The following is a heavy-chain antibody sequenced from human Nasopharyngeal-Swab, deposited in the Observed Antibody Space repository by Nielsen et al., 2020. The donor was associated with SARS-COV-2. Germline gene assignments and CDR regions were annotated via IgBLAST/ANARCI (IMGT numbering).Heavy chain of an antibody. J-gene: IGHJ4*02. CDR3: ARGRAPLDY. CDR2: INHSGST. V-gene: IGHV4-34*01. Sequence: SETLSLTCAVYGGSFSGYYWSWIRQPPGKGLEWVGEINHSGSTNYNPSLKSRVTISVDTSKNQFSLKLSPVTAADTGVYYCARGRAPLDYWGQGTLVTGAS. CDR1: GGSFSGYY.